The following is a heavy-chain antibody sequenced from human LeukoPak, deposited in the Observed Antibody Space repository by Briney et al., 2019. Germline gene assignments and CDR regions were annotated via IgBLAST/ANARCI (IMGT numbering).Heavy chain of an antibody. CDR1: EFTFSGYA. CDR3: AKDARRSSGWYFFDH. Sequence: PGGSLRLSCAASEFTFSGYAMSWVRQAPGKGLEWVSAISDSGGTTYYADSVKGRFTISRDNSRNTLYLRMNSLRVEDTAVYYCAKDARRSSGWYFFDHWGQGTLVTVSS. D-gene: IGHD6-19*01. J-gene: IGHJ4*02. CDR2: ISDSGGTT. V-gene: IGHV3-23*01.